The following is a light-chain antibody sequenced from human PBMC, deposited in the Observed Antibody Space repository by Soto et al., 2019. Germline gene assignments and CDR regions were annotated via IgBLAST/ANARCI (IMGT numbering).Light chain of an antibody. J-gene: IGKJ5*01. CDR3: QQRSNWPVT. CDR2: DAS. Sequence: GERATLSYRANQSVGNYLGWYQQKPGQAPRLLIYDASSRATGIPARFSGSGSGTDFTLTISSLEPEDFAIYYCQQRSNWPVTFGQGTRLEIK. CDR1: QSVGNY. V-gene: IGKV3-11*01.